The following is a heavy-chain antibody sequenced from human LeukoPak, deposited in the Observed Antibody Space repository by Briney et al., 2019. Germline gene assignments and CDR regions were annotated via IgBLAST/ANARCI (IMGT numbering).Heavy chain of an antibody. V-gene: IGHV1-2*02. J-gene: IGHJ6*02. CDR3: ARVVATIGIYYYYGMDV. Sequence: ASVKVSCKASGYTFTGYYMHWVRQAPGQGLEWMGWINPNSGGTNYAPKFQGRVTMTRDTSISTAYMELSRLRSDDTAVYYCARVVATIGIYYYYGMDVWGQGTTVTVSS. D-gene: IGHD5-12*01. CDR1: GYTFTGYY. CDR2: INPNSGGT.